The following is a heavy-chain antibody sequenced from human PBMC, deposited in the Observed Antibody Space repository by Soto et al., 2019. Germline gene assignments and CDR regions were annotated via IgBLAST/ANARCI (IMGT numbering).Heavy chain of an antibody. CDR3: ALVVVAARDYYGMDV. J-gene: IGHJ6*02. Sequence: GPSVKASARALGSPSTTYPILWLRQAPEQRLEWMGWINAGNGNTKYSQKFQGRVTITRDTSASTAYMELSSLRSEDTAVYYCALVVVAARDYYGMDVWGQGTTVTVSS. V-gene: IGHV1-3*01. CDR2: INAGNGNT. CDR1: GSPSTTYP. D-gene: IGHD2-15*01.